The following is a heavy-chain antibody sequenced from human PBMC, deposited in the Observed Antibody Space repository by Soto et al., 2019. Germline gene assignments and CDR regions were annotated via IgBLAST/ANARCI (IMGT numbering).Heavy chain of an antibody. V-gene: IGHV4-30-4*01. J-gene: IGHJ4*02. CDR1: GGSISRGDYY. CDR3: ARERGDYDFWSGYQDY. D-gene: IGHD3-3*01. Sequence: QVQLQESGPGLVKPSQTLSLTCTVSGGSISRGDYYWSWIRQPPGKGLEWIGYIYYSGSTYYNPSLKSRVTISVDTSKNQFALKLSSVTAADTAVYYCARERGDYDFWSGYQDYWGQGTLVTVSS. CDR2: IYYSGST.